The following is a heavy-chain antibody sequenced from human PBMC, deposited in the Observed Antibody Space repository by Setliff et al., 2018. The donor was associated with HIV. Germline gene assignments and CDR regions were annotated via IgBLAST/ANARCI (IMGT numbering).Heavy chain of an antibody. J-gene: IGHJ1*01. Sequence: PSETLSLTCTVSGGSISRSRYYWGWIRQPPGKGLEWIGSFYYSGSTSYNPSLKSRVTISVDTSKNQFSLKLSSVTAADTAVYYCARSLWLGDIQHWGQGTLVTVSS. CDR3: ARSLWLGDIQH. CDR1: GGSISRSRYY. CDR2: FYYSGST. D-gene: IGHD2-21*01. V-gene: IGHV4-39*07.